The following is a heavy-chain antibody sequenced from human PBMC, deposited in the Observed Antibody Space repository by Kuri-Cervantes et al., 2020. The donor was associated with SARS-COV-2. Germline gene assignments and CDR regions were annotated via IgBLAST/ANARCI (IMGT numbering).Heavy chain of an antibody. CDR2: INPNSGGT. CDR1: GYTFTGYY. CDR3: CSKHFDY. J-gene: IGHJ4*02. V-gene: IGHV1-2*02. D-gene: IGHD3-10*02. Sequence: ASVQVSCKASGYTFTGYYMHWVRQAPGQGLEWTGWINPNSGGTNYAQKFQGRATMTRYTSISPAYMELSRLRSDDTAVYYCCSKHFDYWGQGTLVTVSS.